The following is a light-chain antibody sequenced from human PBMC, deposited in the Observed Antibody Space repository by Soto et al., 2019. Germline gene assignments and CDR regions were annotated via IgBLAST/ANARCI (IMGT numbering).Light chain of an antibody. CDR2: GAS. J-gene: IGKJ1*01. CDR1: QSVSSN. V-gene: IGKV3-15*01. CDR3: QQYNNWPPA. Sequence: EIVMTQSPAALSVSPGERATLSCRASQSVSSNLAWYQQKPGQAPRLLIYGASTRATGIPARFSGSGSGTEFTLTISSLQSEDFAVYYCQQYNNWPPAFGKGT.